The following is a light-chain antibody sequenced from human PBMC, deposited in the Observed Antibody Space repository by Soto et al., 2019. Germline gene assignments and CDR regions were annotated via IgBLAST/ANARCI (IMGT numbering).Light chain of an antibody. J-gene: IGKJ2*03. CDR3: LQYNTFPHS. CDR2: DAT. CDR1: QIIARW. V-gene: IGKV1-5*01. Sequence: DIQLTQSPSTLSASIGDSVTLTCRASQIIARWLAWYQQKPGKAPNLVIYDATKLQSGVPSRFSATASGAEFTLTISGLQAEDFATYYGLQYNTFPHSFGKGTRLEI.